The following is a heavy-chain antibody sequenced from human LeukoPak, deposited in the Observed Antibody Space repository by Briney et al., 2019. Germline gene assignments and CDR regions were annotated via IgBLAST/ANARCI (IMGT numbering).Heavy chain of an antibody. J-gene: IGHJ3*02. CDR3: ARDSHPSIVVAGEGIFDT. CDR2: IWFDGRRK. V-gene: IGHV3-33*01. D-gene: IGHD2-21*01. CDR1: GFIFSSYG. Sequence: GGSLRLSCAASGFIFSSYGVHWVRQAPGKGLEWVAVIWFDGRRKYYADSVQGRFTISRDNSKNTLYLQMDSLRGDDTAVYYCARDSHPSIVVAGEGIFDTWGQGTMVTVSS.